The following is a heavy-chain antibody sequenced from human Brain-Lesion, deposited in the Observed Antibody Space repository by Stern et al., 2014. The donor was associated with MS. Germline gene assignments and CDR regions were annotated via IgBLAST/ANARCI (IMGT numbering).Heavy chain of an antibody. V-gene: IGHV1-2*02. CDR3: ARDQRGITIFGVVTDYYYLGMDV. CDR2: INPNTGGT. Sequence: VQLLESGAEVKKPGASVKFSCKTSGYIFTAYYLNWVLPPPGQGLEWIAWINPNTGGTKYAQTFPCRATIISDNCISSASSELSSLKSDDTAVYYCARDQRGITIFGVVTDYYYLGMDVWGQGTTVTVSS. CDR1: GYIFTAYY. D-gene: IGHD3-3*01. J-gene: IGHJ6*02.